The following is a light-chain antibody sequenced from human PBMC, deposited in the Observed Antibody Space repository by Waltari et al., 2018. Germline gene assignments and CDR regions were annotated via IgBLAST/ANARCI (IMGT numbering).Light chain of an antibody. CDR1: SSDVGGYNY. CDR2: DVS. Sequence: QSALTQPRSVSGSPGQSVTISCTGTSSDVGGYNYVSWYQQHPGKAPKLMIYDVSKRPPGVPDRFSGSKSGHPASLTISGRQAEDEADYYCCSYAGSYVFGTGTKVTVL. CDR3: CSYAGSYV. V-gene: IGLV2-11*01. J-gene: IGLJ1*01.